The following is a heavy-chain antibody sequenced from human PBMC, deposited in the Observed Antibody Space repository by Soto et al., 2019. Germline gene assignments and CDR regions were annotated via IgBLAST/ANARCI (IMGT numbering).Heavy chain of an antibody. Sequence: SETLSVTCNVSGGSVSGYFWSWIRQPPGKGLEYIGFMRSSGTSNYNSSLKSRVTISVDTSKNQISLELKSVTAVDTAVYYCARSGYTFGGVVWGQGILVTVSS. J-gene: IGHJ4*01. V-gene: IGHV4-59*02. CDR2: MRSSGTS. D-gene: IGHD3-16*01. CDR3: ARSGYTFGGVV. CDR1: GGSVSGYF.